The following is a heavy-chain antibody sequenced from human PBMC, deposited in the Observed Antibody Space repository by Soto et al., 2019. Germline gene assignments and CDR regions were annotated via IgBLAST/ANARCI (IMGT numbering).Heavy chain of an antibody. CDR2: ITGSTTYT. J-gene: IGHJ3*01. CDR1: GFTFRNYY. V-gene: IGHV3-11*06. Sequence: QEQLVESGGGLVKPGGSLRLSCAASGFTFRNYYMNWIRQAPGKGLEWISYITGSTTYTKYADSVKGRFTISRDNARNSLYLQMNSLSAEDTAMYYCARSHALDRWGQGTMVIVSS. CDR3: ARSHALDR.